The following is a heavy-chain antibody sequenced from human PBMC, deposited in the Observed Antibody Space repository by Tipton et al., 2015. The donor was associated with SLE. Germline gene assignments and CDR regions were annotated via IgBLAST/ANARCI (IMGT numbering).Heavy chain of an antibody. Sequence: TLSLTCSVSDYSISSGYYWAWIRQPPGKGLEWIGAIFYSGSAYYNPSLKSRVSLSVDSSKNQFSLKLNFVTAADTAVYYCAREVDIRFDFWGQGSLVTVSS. D-gene: IGHD2-15*01. CDR2: IFYSGSA. J-gene: IGHJ4*02. V-gene: IGHV4-38-2*02. CDR1: DYSISSGYY. CDR3: AREVDIRFDF.